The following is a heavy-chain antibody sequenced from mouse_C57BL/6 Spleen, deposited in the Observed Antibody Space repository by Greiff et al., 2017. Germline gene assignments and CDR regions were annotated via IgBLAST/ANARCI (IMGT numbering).Heavy chain of an antibody. Sequence: VQLKESGPELVKPGASVKIPCKASGYTFTDYNMDWVKQSHGKSLEWIGDINPNNGGTIYNQKFKGKATLTVDKSSSTAYMELRSLTSEDTAVYYCARGLVYYFDYWGQGTTLTVSS. CDR1: GYTFTDYN. CDR3: ARGLVYYFDY. J-gene: IGHJ2*01. CDR2: INPNNGGT. D-gene: IGHD4-1*01. V-gene: IGHV1-18*01.